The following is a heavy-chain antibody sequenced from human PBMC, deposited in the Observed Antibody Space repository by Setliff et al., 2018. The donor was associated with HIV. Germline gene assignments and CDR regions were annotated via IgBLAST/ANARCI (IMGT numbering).Heavy chain of an antibody. D-gene: IGHD3-9*01. CDR3: VRGDDILTGYFRPYFFDY. CDR2: INCGNGKS. V-gene: IGHV1-3*01. Sequence: ASVKVSCKASGGTFSTYSMNWVRQAPGQGLEWMGWINCGNGKSKYSQKFQDRVTFTRDTSASSAYMDLSSLRSEDSAVYYCVRGDDILTGYFRPYFFDYWGQGTLVTVSS. J-gene: IGHJ4*02. CDR1: GGTFSTYS.